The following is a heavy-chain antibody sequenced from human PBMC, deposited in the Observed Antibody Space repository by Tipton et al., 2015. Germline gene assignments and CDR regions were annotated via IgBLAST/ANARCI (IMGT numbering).Heavy chain of an antibody. CDR1: GFTFSSYW. V-gene: IGHV3-7*03. CDR2: IKQDGSEK. Sequence: SLRLSCAASGFTFSSYWVSWVRQAPGKGLEWVANIKQDGSEKYYVDSVKGRFTISRDNAKNSLYLQMNSLRADDTAVYYCARGHYGLDVWGLGTTVTVSS. CDR3: ARGHYGLDV. J-gene: IGHJ6*02.